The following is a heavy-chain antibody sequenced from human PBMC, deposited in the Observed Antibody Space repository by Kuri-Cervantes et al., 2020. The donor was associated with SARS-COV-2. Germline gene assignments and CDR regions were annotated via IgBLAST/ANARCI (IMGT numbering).Heavy chain of an antibody. D-gene: IGHD5-24*01. CDR3: AREVIGPPLRRDGYNDAGPPRTSGGVDY. J-gene: IGHJ4*02. CDR2: IIPIFGTA. V-gene: IGHV1-69*13. CDR1: GYTFTGYY. Sequence: SVKVSCKASGYTFTGYYMHWVRQAPGQGLEWMGGIIPIFGTANYSQKFQGRVTITADESTTTAYMELSSLRSEATAVYYCAREVIGPPLRRDGYNDAGPPRTSGGVDYWGQGTLVTVSS.